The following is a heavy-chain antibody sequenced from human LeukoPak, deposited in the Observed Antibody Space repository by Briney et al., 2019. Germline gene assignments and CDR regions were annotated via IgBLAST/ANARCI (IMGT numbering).Heavy chain of an antibody. CDR3: ARDPRAYDSSGYSEY. CDR1: GFTFSSYA. V-gene: IGHV3-23*01. CDR2: ISGSGGST. J-gene: IGHJ4*02. Sequence: GGSLRLSCAASGFTFSSYAMSWVRQAPGKGLESVSAISGSGGSTYYADSVKGRFTISRDNSKNTLYLQMNSLRAEDTAVYYCARDPRAYDSSGYSEYWGQGTLVTVSS. D-gene: IGHD3-22*01.